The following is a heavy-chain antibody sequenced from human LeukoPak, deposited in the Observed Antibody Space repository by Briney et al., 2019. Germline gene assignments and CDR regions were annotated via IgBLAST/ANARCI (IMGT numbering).Heavy chain of an antibody. CDR3: AKQAAPYYYDSSGYYYDY. V-gene: IGHV3-23*01. CDR2: ISGSGGST. CDR1: GFTFSSYA. Sequence: PGGSLRLSCAASGFTFSSYAMSWVRQAPGKGLEWVSAISGSGGSTYYADSVKGRFTLSRDNSKNTLYLQMNSLRAEDTAVYYCAKQAAPYYYDSSGYYYDYWGQGTLVTVSS. J-gene: IGHJ4*02. D-gene: IGHD3-22*01.